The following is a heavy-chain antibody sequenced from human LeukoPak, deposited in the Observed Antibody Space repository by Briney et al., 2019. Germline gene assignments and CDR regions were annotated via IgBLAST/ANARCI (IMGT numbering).Heavy chain of an antibody. J-gene: IGHJ6*02. CDR1: GYTFTSYD. CDR2: MNPNSGNT. Sequence: ASVKVSCKASGYTFTSYDINWVRQATGQGLEWMGWMNPNSGNTGYAQKFQAPLTITRNTSISTAYMQLSSLTSEHTAVYYCARDCYSSSSVVRPGYYYYYGMDVWGQGTTVTVSS. CDR3: ARDCYSSSSVVRPGYYYYYGMDV. D-gene: IGHD6-6*01. V-gene: IGHV1-8*01.